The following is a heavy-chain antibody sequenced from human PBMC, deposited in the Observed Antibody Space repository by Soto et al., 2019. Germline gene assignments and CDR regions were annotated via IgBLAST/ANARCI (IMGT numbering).Heavy chain of an antibody. J-gene: IGHJ3*02. CDR3: ARVDPGYYDSSGYHWAFDI. D-gene: IGHD3-22*01. Sequence: SDTLSLTCTVSGGSISSGDYYWRWIRQPPWKGLEWIGYIYYSGSTYYNPSLKSRVTISVDTSKNQFSLKLSSVTAADTAVYYCARVDPGYYDSSGYHWAFDIWGQGXMVTV. V-gene: IGHV4-30-4*02. CDR1: GGSISSGDYY. CDR2: IYYSGST.